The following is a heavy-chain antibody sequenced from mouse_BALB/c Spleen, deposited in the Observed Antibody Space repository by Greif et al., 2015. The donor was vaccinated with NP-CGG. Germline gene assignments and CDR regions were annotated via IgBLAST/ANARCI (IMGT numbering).Heavy chain of an antibody. J-gene: IGHJ3*01. CDR2: ILPGSGST. Sequence: QVQLKESGAELMKPGASVKISCKATGYTFSSYWIEWVKQRPGHGLEWIGEILPGSGSTNYNEKFKGKATFTADTSSNTAYMQLSSLTSEDSAVYYCANTGTWKRLMFAYWGQGTLVTVSA. D-gene: IGHD4-1*01. CDR3: ANTGTWKRLMFAY. V-gene: IGHV1-9*01. CDR1: GYTFSSYW.